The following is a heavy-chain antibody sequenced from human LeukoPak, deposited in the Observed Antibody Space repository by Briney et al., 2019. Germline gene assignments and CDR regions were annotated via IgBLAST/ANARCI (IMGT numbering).Heavy chain of an antibody. V-gene: IGHV3-21*01. CDR2: ISSSSSYI. J-gene: IGHJ4*02. CDR3: ARHSNYDILTGQNDY. CDR1: GFTFSSYS. D-gene: IGHD3-9*01. Sequence: GRSLRLAWAASGFTFSSYSMNWVRQAPGKGMEWVASISSSSSYIYYADSVKGRFTISRDNAKNPLYLQVNSLRAADTAVYFCARHSNYDILTGQNDYWGQGTLVTVSS.